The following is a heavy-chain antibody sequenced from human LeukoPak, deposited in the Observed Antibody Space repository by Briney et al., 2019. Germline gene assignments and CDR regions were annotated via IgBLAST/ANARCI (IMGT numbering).Heavy chain of an antibody. CDR2: ISAYNGNT. CDR1: GYTFTSYG. V-gene: IGHV1-18*04. CDR3: ARLIVVVPAALDAFDI. Sequence: ASVKVSCKASGYTFTSYGISWVRQAPGQGLEWMGWISAYNGNTNYAQKLQGRVTVTTDTSTSTAYMELRSLRSDDTAVYYCARLIVVVPAALDAFDIWGQGTMVTVSS. J-gene: IGHJ3*02. D-gene: IGHD2-2*01.